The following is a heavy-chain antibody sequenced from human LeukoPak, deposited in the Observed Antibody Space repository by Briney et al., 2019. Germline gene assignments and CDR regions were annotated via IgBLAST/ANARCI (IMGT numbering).Heavy chain of an antibody. CDR2: IYYSGST. V-gene: IGHV4-59*08. D-gene: IGHD3-10*01. CDR1: GGSINSYN. Sequence: SETLSLTCTVSGGSINSYNWSWFRQPPGKGLEWIGYIYYSGSTNSNPSLKSRVTISIDTSKNQFSLKLNSVTAADTAVYYCARHGGVVRGEGNDAFDIWGQGTMVTVSS. CDR3: ARHGGVVRGEGNDAFDI. J-gene: IGHJ3*02.